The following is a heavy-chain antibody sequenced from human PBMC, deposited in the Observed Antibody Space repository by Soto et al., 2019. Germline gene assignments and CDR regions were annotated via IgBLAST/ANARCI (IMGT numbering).Heavy chain of an antibody. V-gene: IGHV1-69*01. J-gene: IGHJ6*02. CDR1: GGTFSSYA. D-gene: IGHD3-16*02. Sequence: QVQLVQSGAEVKKPGSSVKVSCKASGGTFSSYAISWVRQAPGQGLEWMGGIIPIFGTANYAQKFQGRVTITADESTNTAYMELSSLRSEDTAVYYCARNPDYVWGSYRPKDGMDVWGQGTTVTVSS. CDR2: IIPIFGTA. CDR3: ARNPDYVWGSYRPKDGMDV.